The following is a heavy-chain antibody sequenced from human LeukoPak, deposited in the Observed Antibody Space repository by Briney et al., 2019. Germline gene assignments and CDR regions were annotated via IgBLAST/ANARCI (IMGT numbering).Heavy chain of an antibody. D-gene: IGHD6-25*01. CDR3: VRGPHIAATSY. CDR2: IKQDGSEK. Sequence: GGSLRLSCVASGFSFNNHRMTWVRQAPGKGLEWVANIKQDGSEKQYVDSVKGRFAISRDNAKKSLYLQINTLRAEDTAVYYCVRGPHIAATSYWGQGTLVTVSS. J-gene: IGHJ4*02. CDR1: GFSFNNHR. V-gene: IGHV3-7*03.